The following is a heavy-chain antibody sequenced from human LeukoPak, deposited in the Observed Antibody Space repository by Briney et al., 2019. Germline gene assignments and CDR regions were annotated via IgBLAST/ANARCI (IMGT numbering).Heavy chain of an antibody. J-gene: IGHJ4*02. CDR1: GFTFSSYA. CDR3: AKDRRDGSIDY. Sequence: GGSLRLSCAASGFTFSSYAMSWVRQAPGRGLEWVSAISGSGGSTYSAVSVKGRFTISRDNSKNTLYLQMNSLRAEDTAVYYCAKDRRDGSIDYWGQGTLVTVSS. D-gene: IGHD5-24*01. V-gene: IGHV3-23*01. CDR2: ISGSGGST.